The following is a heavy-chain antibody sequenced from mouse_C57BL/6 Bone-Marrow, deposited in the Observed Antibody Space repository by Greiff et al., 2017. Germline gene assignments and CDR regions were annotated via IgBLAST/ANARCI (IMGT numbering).Heavy chain of an antibody. CDR2: ISDGGSYT. Sequence: EVHLVESGGGLVKPGGSLKLSCAASGFTFSSYAMSWVRQTPEKRLAWVATISDGGSYTYYPDNVKGRFTISRDNAKNNLYLQMSHLKSEDTAMYYCARDRLWLPYYYAMDYWGQGTSVTVSS. J-gene: IGHJ4*01. D-gene: IGHD2-2*01. CDR1: GFTFSSYA. CDR3: ARDRLWLPYYYAMDY. V-gene: IGHV5-4*01.